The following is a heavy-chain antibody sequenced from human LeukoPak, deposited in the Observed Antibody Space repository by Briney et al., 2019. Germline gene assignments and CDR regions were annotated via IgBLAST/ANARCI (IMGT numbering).Heavy chain of an antibody. Sequence: PSETLSLTCTVSGGSISSISYYWGWIRQPPGKGLEWIGRIYTSGSTNYNPSLKSRVTISVDTSKNQFSLKLSSVTAADTAVYYCARDHGYCSGGSCYSYNWFDPWGQGTLVTVSS. CDR1: GGSISSISYY. J-gene: IGHJ5*02. CDR2: IYTSGST. V-gene: IGHV4-39*07. CDR3: ARDHGYCSGGSCYSYNWFDP. D-gene: IGHD2-15*01.